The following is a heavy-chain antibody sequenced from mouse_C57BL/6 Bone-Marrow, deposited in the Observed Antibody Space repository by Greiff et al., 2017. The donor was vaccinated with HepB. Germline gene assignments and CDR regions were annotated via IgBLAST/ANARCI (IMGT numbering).Heavy chain of an antibody. V-gene: IGHV14-4*01. CDR3: TSYGSSYDWFAY. Sequence: EVQLQQSGAELVRPGASVKLSCTASGFNIKDDYMHWVKQRPEQGLEWIGWIDPENGDTEYASKFQGKATITADTSSNTAYLQLSSLTSEDTAVDYCTSYGSSYDWFAYWGQGTLVTVSA. D-gene: IGHD1-1*01. CDR2: IDPENGDT. J-gene: IGHJ3*01. CDR1: GFNIKDDY.